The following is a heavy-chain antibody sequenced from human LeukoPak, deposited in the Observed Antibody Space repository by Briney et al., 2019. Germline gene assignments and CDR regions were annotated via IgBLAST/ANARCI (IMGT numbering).Heavy chain of an antibody. D-gene: IGHD6-13*01. Sequence: GESLKISCKGSGYSFTSYWIGWVRQMPGKGLEWMGIIYPGDSDTRYSPSFQGQVTISADKSISTAYLQWRSLKASDSAMYYCARWSSWYASQQYYFDYWGQGTLVTVSS. V-gene: IGHV5-51*01. CDR2: IYPGDSDT. CDR3: ARWSSWYASQQYYFDY. CDR1: GYSFTSYW. J-gene: IGHJ4*02.